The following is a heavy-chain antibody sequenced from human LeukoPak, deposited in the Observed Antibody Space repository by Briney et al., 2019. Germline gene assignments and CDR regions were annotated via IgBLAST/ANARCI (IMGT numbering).Heavy chain of an antibody. CDR2: INPNSGGT. Sequence: ASVKVSCKASGYTFTGYYMHWVRQAPGQGLEWMGWINPNSGGTNYAQKFQVRGTMTRDTSISTAYMELSRLRSDDTAVYYCAAKTPNYYDSSGYYGDAFDIWGQGTMVTVSS. CDR3: AAKTPNYYDSSGYYGDAFDI. D-gene: IGHD3-22*01. CDR1: GYTFTGYY. J-gene: IGHJ3*02. V-gene: IGHV1-2*02.